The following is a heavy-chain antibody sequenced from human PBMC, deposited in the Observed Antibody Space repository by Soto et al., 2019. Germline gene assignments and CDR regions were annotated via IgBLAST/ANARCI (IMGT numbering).Heavy chain of an antibody. CDR2: ISSSSSDT. Sequence: QVQLVESGGGLVKPGGSLRLSCEASGFTFSDYYITWIRQAPGKGLEWVSYISSSSSDTNYADSVKGRFTISRDNAKNSRYLQMNRLSAEDTAVYYCARGPGLFNCGGDCRTLDYWGQGTLVTVSS. V-gene: IGHV3-11*06. J-gene: IGHJ4*02. CDR1: GFTFSDYY. CDR3: ARGPGLFNCGGDCRTLDY. D-gene: IGHD2-21*02.